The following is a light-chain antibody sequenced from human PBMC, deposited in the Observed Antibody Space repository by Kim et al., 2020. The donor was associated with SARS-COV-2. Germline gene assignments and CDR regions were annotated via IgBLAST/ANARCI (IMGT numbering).Light chain of an antibody. CDR2: DAS. J-gene: IGKJ3*01. Sequence: ASIGDRVTNTCRTSQTISTYLSWYQHKPGTAPKLLIYDASSLQGGVPSRFSGSGSGTDFTLTISSLQPEDFATYYCQQTYIVPLTFGPGTKVDIK. CDR3: QQTYIVPLT. V-gene: IGKV1-39*01. CDR1: QTISTY.